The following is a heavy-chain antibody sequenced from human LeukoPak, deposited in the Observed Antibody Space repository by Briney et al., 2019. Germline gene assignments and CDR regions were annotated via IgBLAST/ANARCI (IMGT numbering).Heavy chain of an antibody. CDR1: GFTFDDYA. CDR2: ISWDGGST. CDR3: AKEGGYSGCEGALRY. J-gene: IGHJ4*02. D-gene: IGHD5-12*01. V-gene: IGHV3-43D*03. Sequence: QAGGSLRLSCAASGFTFDDYAMHWVRQAPGKGLEWVSLISWDGGSTYYADSVKGRFTISRDNSKNSLYLQMNSLRAEDTALYYCAKEGGYSGCEGALRYWGQGTLVTVSS.